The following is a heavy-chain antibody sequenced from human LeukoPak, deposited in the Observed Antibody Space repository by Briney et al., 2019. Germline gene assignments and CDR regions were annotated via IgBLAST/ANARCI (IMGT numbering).Heavy chain of an antibody. CDR3: AMYNYDTSGFDY. J-gene: IGHJ4*02. CDR1: GGSVGSFSIYY. V-gene: IGHV4-4*07. Sequence: SETLSLTCSVSGGSVGSFSIYYWSRVRQPAGKGLEWIGRIYTGGSTSTSYNPSLKSRVSISVDKSKNHFSLTLRSVTAADTAVYYCAMYNYDTSGFDYWGQGTRVTVSS. D-gene: IGHD3-22*01. CDR2: IYTGGST.